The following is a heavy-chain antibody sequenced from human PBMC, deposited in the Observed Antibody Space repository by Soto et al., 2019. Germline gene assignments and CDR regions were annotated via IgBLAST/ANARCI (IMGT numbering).Heavy chain of an antibody. CDR2: ISYDGSNQ. CDR1: GFTLNIYG. V-gene: IGHV3-30*18. Sequence: HPGGSLRLSCAASGFTLNIYGMHWVRQAPDKGLEWVALISYDGSNQYYADSVKGRFTISRDNSKNTLFLQMNSLRADDTAVYYCAKDQASGQGSFDSWGQGTLVTVSS. CDR3: AKDQASGQGSFDS. J-gene: IGHJ4*02.